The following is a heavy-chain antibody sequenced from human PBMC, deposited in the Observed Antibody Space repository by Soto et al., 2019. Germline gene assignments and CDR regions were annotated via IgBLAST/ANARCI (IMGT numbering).Heavy chain of an antibody. CDR3: AREPFCGSYYLAY. Sequence: QVQLQQWGAGLLKPSEALSLTCAVYGGSFSDYYWSWIRQPPGKGLEWIGEINHSGSTNYHPSLKSRVSISVDTSKNQFSLKLSSVTAADTATYYCAREPFCGSYYLAYWGQGNLVTVSS. V-gene: IGHV4-34*01. CDR2: INHSGST. J-gene: IGHJ4*02. D-gene: IGHD1-26*01. CDR1: GGSFSDYY.